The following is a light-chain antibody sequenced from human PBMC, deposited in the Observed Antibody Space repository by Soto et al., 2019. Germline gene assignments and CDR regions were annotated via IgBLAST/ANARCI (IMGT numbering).Light chain of an antibody. V-gene: IGKV3-15*01. CDR2: GTS. Sequence: TLSCRASQSVSSNLAWYQQKPGQTPRLLIYGTSTRATGIPARFSGSGSGTEFALTISSLQSEDFAVYYCQQYNNWPLTFGGGTKVDIK. J-gene: IGKJ4*01. CDR3: QQYNNWPLT. CDR1: QSVSSN.